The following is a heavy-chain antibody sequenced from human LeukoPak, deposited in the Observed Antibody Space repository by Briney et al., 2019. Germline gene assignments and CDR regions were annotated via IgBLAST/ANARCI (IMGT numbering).Heavy chain of an antibody. Sequence: SETLSLTCTVSGGSISSYYWSWIRQPAGKGLEWIGRIYTSGSTNYNPSLKSRVTMSVDTSKNQFSLKLSSVTAADTAVYYCAGGLLTGYYAASYYYYGMDVWGQGTTVTVSS. CDR3: AGGLLTGYYAASYYYYGMDV. D-gene: IGHD3-9*01. CDR1: GGSISSYY. J-gene: IGHJ6*02. CDR2: IYTSGST. V-gene: IGHV4-4*07.